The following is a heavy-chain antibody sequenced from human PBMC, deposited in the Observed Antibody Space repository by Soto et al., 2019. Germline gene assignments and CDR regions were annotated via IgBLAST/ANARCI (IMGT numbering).Heavy chain of an antibody. V-gene: IGHV6-1*01. CDR1: GDGGSSNTAA. CDR3: AGTTSHQWYYMGV. D-gene: IGHD1-7*01. CDR2: TYYRSRWYN. Sequence: QTLSLTCAISGDGGSSNTAAWNWLRLSPSRGLEWLARTYYRSRWYNDYALFVRSRITVNPDTSKNQFSLQLTSVTPEDTAVYFCAGTTSHQWYYMGVWGKGTTVTVSS. J-gene: IGHJ6*03.